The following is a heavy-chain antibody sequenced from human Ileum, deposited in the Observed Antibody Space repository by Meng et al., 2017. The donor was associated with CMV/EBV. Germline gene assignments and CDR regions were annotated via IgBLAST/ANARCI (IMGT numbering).Heavy chain of an antibody. J-gene: IGHJ1*01. CDR2: INPNRGGT. D-gene: IGHD3-3*01. CDR1: GYTFTGYY. V-gene: IGHV1-2*02. CDR3: ANGQSSGLLRFLEWFPPYFQH. Sequence: ASLKVSCKASGYTFTGYYMHWVRQAPGQGLEWMGWINPNRGGTNYAQKFHGRVTMTRDTSISTAYLELNSLRADDTALYYCANGQSSGLLRFLEWFPPYFQHWGQGTLVTVSS.